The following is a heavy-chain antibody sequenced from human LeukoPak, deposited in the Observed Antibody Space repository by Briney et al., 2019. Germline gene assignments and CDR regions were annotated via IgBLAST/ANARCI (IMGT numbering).Heavy chain of an antibody. J-gene: IGHJ4*02. CDR1: GGSISSYQ. CDR2: IYDSGSA. Sequence: PSESLSLTCTVSGGSISSYQWSWIRQPPGKGLEWIGNIYDSGSANYNPSLKSRVVISVDTSKNQFSLNLTPVTAADTAVYYCARVGVDYSGNVLKYFFDYWGQGTLVTVSS. CDR3: ARVGVDYSGNVLKYFFDY. V-gene: IGHV4-59*01. D-gene: IGHD4-23*01.